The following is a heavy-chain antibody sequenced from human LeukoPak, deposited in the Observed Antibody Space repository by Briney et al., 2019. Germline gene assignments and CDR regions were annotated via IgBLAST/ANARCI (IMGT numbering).Heavy chain of an antibody. V-gene: IGHV1-18*01. D-gene: IGHD2-15*01. Sequence: ASVKVTCKASGYTFTSYGISWVRQAPGQGLEWMGWISAYNGNTNYAQKLQGRVTMTTDTSTSTAYMVLRSLRSDDTAVYYCARAGREVVVGGGYYYYCMDVWGQGTTVTVSS. CDR3: ARAGREVVVGGGYYYYCMDV. J-gene: IGHJ6*02. CDR1: GYTFTSYG. CDR2: ISAYNGNT.